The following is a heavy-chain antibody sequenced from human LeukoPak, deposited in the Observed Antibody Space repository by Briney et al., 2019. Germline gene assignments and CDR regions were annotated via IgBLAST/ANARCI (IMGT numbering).Heavy chain of an antibody. CDR3: ARGLRVRTFGELSWYIDV. V-gene: IGHV4-59*01. CDR2: IYQSGNN. J-gene: IGHJ6*03. CDR1: GGSISSNY. D-gene: IGHD3-3*01. Sequence: SETLSLTCTISGGSISSNYWGWVRQPPGKGLEYIGYIYQSGNNNYNPSLKSRVTFSEETSKNQFSLKLNSVTAADTAVYYCARGLRVRTFGELSWYIDVWGKGTTVIVSS.